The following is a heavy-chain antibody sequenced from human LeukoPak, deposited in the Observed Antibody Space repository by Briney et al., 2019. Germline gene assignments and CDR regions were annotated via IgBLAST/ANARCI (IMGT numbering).Heavy chain of an antibody. CDR1: GGSINSTSYY. V-gene: IGHV4-39*07. Sequence: SETLSLTCTVSGGSINSTSYYWGWIRQPPGKGLEWIGSTYYSGSTYYNPSLKSRVTISVETSKNQFSLKLSSVTAADTAVYCCARVTGYMIEDYFDYWGQGTLVTVSS. CDR3: ARVTGYMIEDYFDY. J-gene: IGHJ4*02. D-gene: IGHD3-22*01. CDR2: TYYSGST.